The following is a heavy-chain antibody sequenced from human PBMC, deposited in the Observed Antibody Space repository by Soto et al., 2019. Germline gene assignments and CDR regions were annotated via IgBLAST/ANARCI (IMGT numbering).Heavy chain of an antibody. Sequence: ASVKVSCKASRYTFTRYGISWVRQAPGQGLEWMGWISTYNENTKYAQKFQGRVTLTTDTSTSTAYMELRSLTSDDTAVYYCAREGYCSSGSCALYSHEFFGMDVWGQGTTVTVS. V-gene: IGHV1-18*01. D-gene: IGHD2-15*01. CDR3: AREGYCSSGSCALYSHEFFGMDV. J-gene: IGHJ6*02. CDR1: RYTFTRYG. CDR2: ISTYNENT.